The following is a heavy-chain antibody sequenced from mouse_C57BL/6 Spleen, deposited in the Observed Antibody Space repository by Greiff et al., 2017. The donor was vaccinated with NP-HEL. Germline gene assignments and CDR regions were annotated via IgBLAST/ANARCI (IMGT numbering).Heavy chain of an antibody. V-gene: IGHV5-16*01. CDR2: INYDGSST. J-gene: IGHJ1*03. Sequence: EVQRVESEGGLVQPGSSMKLSCTASGFTFSDYYMAWVRQVPEKGLEWVANINYDGSSTYYLDSLKSRFIISRDNAKNILYLQMSSLKSEDTATYYCARESYGLRYFDVWGTGTTVTVSS. CDR3: ARESYGLRYFDV. D-gene: IGHD1-1*02. CDR1: GFTFSDYY.